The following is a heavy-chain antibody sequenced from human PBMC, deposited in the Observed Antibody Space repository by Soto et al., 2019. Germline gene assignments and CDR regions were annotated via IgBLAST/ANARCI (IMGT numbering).Heavy chain of an antibody. D-gene: IGHD3-3*01. CDR3: ARDTYYDFWSGYPQSALGY. CDR2: ISAFNGNT. J-gene: IGHJ4*02. CDR1: GYTFTSYG. V-gene: IGHV1-18*01. Sequence: ASVKVSCKASGYTFTSYGISWVRQAPGQGLEWMGWISAFNGNTYYAQKLQGRVTMTTDTSTSTAYMELRSLRSDDTAVYYCARDTYYDFWSGYPQSALGYWGQGNLVTVSS.